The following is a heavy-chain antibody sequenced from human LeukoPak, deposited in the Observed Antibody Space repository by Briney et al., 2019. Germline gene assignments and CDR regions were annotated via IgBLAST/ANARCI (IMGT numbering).Heavy chain of an antibody. CDR2: IYTSGST. J-gene: IGHJ5*02. Sequence: SETLSLTCTVSGGSISSYYWSWIRQPAGKGLEWIGRIYTSGSTNYNPSLKSRVTMSVDTSKNQFSLKLSSVTAADTAVYYCARDPRIAAAGNWFAPWGQGTLVTVSS. V-gene: IGHV4-4*07. CDR1: GGSISSYY. CDR3: ARDPRIAAAGNWFAP. D-gene: IGHD6-13*01.